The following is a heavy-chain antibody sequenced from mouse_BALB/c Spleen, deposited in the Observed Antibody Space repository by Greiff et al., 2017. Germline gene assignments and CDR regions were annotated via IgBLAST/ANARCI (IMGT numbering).Heavy chain of an antibody. CDR3: ARYEGLHHAIDY. CDR2: ISYSGST. V-gene: IGHV3-8*02. J-gene: IGHJ4*01. CDR1: GDSITSGY. D-gene: IGHD2-4*01. Sequence: EVQLQESGPSLVKPSQTLSLTCSVTGDSITSGYWNWIRKFPGNKLEYMGYISYSGSTYYNPSLKSRISITRDTSKDQYYLQLNSVTTEDTATYYCARYEGLHHAIDYWGQGTSVTVSS.